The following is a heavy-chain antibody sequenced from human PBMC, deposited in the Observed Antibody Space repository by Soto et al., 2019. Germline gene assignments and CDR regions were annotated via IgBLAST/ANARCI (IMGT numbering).Heavy chain of an antibody. CDR2: ISYDGSNK. Sequence: QVQLVESGGGVVQPGRSLRLSCAASGFTFSSYGMHWVRQAPGKGLEWVAVISYDGSNKYYADSVKGRFTISRDNSKNTPYVKRNSLRAEGTGVYYCAKDLGHGGRGAFDIWGQGTMVTVSS. CDR1: GFTFSSYG. CDR3: AKDLGHGGRGAFDI. D-gene: IGHD7-27*01. J-gene: IGHJ3*02. V-gene: IGHV3-30*18.